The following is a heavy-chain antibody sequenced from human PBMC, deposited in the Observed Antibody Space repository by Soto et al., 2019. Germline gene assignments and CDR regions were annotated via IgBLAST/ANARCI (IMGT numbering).Heavy chain of an antibody. CDR3: AKVVNMGRAPKYSMDV. J-gene: IGHJ6*02. CDR2: IAYDAANN. D-gene: IGHD3-10*01. Sequence: QVRLVESGGGVVQPGESLRLSCAASGFIFVSYAMHWVRQAPGKGLEWVALIAYDAANNYYGESVKGRFTMSRDNSKNTLYMQMNSLSVEDTGVYFCAKVVNMGRAPKYSMDVWCQGTTVTVSS. CDR1: GFIFVSYA. V-gene: IGHV3-30*18.